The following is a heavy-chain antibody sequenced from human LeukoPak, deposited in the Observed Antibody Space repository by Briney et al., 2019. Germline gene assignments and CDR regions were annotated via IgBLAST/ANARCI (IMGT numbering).Heavy chain of an antibody. J-gene: IGHJ4*02. CDR2: ISSSSTTI. V-gene: IGHV3-48*02. D-gene: IGHD3-10*01. CDR3: ARGGGSGLAY. CDR1: GFIFSISS. Sequence: GGSLRLSCAASGFIFSISSMNWVRQAPGKGLEWVSFISSSSTTIYYVDSVKGRFTISRDNAKNSLYLQMNSLRDEDTAVYYCARGGGSGLAYWGQGTLVTVSS.